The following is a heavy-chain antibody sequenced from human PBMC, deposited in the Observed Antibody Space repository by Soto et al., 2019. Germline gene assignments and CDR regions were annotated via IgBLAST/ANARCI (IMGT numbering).Heavy chain of an antibody. Sequence: GGSLRLSCAASGFTFSSYAMSWVRQAPGKGLEWVSVISGSGGTTYYADSVKGRFTISRDNSKNTLYVQMNSLRVGDTAVYYCAKSRVTYYYYYGLDVWGQGTTVTVSS. D-gene: IGHD5-18*01. CDR1: GFTFSSYA. J-gene: IGHJ6*02. CDR3: AKSRVTYYYYYGLDV. V-gene: IGHV3-23*01. CDR2: ISGSGGTT.